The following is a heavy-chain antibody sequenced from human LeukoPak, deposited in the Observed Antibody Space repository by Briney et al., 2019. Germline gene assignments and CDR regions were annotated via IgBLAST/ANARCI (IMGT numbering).Heavy chain of an antibody. V-gene: IGHV3-30-3*01. J-gene: IGHJ6*02. D-gene: IGHD6-19*01. CDR3: ARPDSSGWYDAYYYGMDV. Sequence: GRSLRLSCAASGFTFSSYAMHWVRQAPGKGLEWVAVISYDGSNKYYADSVKGRFTISRDNSKNTLYLQMNSLRAEDTAVYYCARPDSSGWYDAYYYGMDVWGQGTTVTVSS. CDR2: ISYDGSNK. CDR1: GFTFSSYA.